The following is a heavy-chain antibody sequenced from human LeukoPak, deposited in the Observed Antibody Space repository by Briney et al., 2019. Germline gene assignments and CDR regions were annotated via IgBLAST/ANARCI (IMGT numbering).Heavy chain of an antibody. CDR2: INPSGGST. V-gene: IGHV1-46*01. CDR1: GYIFTSYY. J-gene: IGHJ4*02. Sequence: VASVKVSCKASGYIFTSYYIHWVRQAPGQGLEWMAIINPSGGSTIYPQKFQGRVSMTRDTSTSTVYMELSSLRSEDTAVYYCARVPFLLSGFSDYWGQATLVTVPS. D-gene: IGHD6-25*01. CDR3: ARVPFLLSGFSDY.